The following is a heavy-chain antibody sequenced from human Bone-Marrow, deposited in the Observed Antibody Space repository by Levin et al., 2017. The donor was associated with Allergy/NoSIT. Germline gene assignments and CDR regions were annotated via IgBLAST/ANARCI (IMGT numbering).Heavy chain of an antibody. Sequence: KAGGSLRLSCAASGFTFSNYYMTWIRQAPGKGLEWVSYISSSSSFTNYADSVKGRFTISRDNAKNLLYLQMNSLRAEDTAVYYCARDESSASNYYDNWGQGTLVTVSS. CDR2: ISSSSSFT. J-gene: IGHJ4*02. D-gene: IGHD6-19*01. CDR3: ARDESSASNYYDN. CDR1: GFTFSNYY. V-gene: IGHV3-11*05.